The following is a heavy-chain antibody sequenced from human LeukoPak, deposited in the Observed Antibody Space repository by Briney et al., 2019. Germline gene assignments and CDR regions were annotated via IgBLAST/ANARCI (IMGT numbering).Heavy chain of an antibody. CDR2: IYHSGST. Sequence: SETLSLTCAVSGGSISSGGYSWSWIRQPPGKGLEWIGYIYHSGSTYYNPSLKSRVTISVDRSKNQFSLKLSSVTAADTAVYYCAPLRGRYCSSTSCAIGDWGQGTLVTVPS. D-gene: IGHD2-2*01. V-gene: IGHV4-30-2*01. CDR3: APLRGRYCSSTSCAIGD. CDR1: GGSISSGGYS. J-gene: IGHJ4*02.